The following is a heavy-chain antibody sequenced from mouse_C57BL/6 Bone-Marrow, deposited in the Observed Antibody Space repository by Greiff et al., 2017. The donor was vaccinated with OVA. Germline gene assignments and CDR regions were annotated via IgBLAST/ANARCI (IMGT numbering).Heavy chain of an antibody. CDR1: GYTFTSYW. J-gene: IGHJ3*01. CDR3: ARLSYYSNGFAY. V-gene: IGHV1-61*01. D-gene: IGHD2-5*01. CDR2: IYPSDSET. Sequence: QVHVKQPGAELVRPGSSVKLSCKASGYTFTSYWMDWVKQRPGQGLEWIGNIYPSDSETHYNQKFKDKATLTVDKSSSTAYMQLSSLTSEDSAVYYCARLSYYSNGFAYWGQGTLVTVSA.